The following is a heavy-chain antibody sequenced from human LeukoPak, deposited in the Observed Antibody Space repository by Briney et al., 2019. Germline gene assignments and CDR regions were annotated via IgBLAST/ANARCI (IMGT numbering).Heavy chain of an antibody. Sequence: SETLSLTCTVSGDSMRSHFWNRIRQTPGKGLEWIGYIYYSGNTNYNPSLRSRLNISVDTSKTQFSLQLMSVTPADTALYFCARGGLSHSFDMWGQGTMVTVSS. D-gene: IGHD2/OR15-2a*01. CDR1: GDSMRSHF. J-gene: IGHJ3*02. CDR2: IYYSGNT. CDR3: ARGGLSHSFDM. V-gene: IGHV4-59*11.